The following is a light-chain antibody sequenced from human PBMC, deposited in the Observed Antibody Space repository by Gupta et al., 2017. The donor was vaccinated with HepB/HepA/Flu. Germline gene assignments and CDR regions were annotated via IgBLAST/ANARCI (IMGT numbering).Light chain of an antibody. J-gene: IGLJ3*02. CDR3: SSYTTSSTQV. V-gene: IGLV2-14*03. CDR1: SSDIGGYNY. Sequence: QSALTQPASVSGSPGQSITISCTGTSSDIGGYNYVSWYQPHPGKAPRLVIFDVTDGPSGVSNRFSGSKSGNTASLTISGLQAEDEADYYCSSYTTSSTQVFGGGTELTVL. CDR2: DVT.